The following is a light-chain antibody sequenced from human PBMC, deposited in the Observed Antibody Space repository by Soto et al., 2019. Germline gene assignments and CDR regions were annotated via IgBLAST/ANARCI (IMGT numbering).Light chain of an antibody. V-gene: IGLV2-14*01. CDR3: SSFIRGGTRVV. CDR1: SSDIGGYNY. J-gene: IGLJ2*01. CDR2: EVT. Sequence: QSALTQPASVSGSPGQSITISGTGTSSDIGGYNYVSWYQQYPGKAPKLIIYEVTNRPSGISDRFSGSKSGNTASLTISGLQVEDEAAYHCSSFIRGGTRVVFGGGTKLTVL.